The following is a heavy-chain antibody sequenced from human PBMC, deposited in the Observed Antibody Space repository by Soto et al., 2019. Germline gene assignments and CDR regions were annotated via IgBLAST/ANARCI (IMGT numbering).Heavy chain of an antibody. Sequence: SVKVSCKASGVTFSSYAISWVRQAPVQGPEWMGGIIPIFGTANYAQKFQGRVTITADKSTSTAYMELSSMRSEDTAVYYCARALSGVRGELSPRNHDAFDIWGQGPMVTVSS. V-gene: IGHV1-69*06. CDR1: GVTFSSYA. J-gene: IGHJ3*02. CDR2: IIPIFGTA. CDR3: ARALSGVRGELSPRNHDAFDI. D-gene: IGHD3-10*01.